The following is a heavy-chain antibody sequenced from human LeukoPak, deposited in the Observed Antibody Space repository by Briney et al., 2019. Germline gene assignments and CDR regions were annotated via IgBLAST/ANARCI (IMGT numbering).Heavy chain of an antibody. CDR3: ARGRRYCSSTSCRNPFDY. CDR2: INHSGST. J-gene: IGHJ4*02. V-gene: IGHV4-34*01. D-gene: IGHD2-2*01. CDR1: GGSFSGYY. Sequence: SETLSLTCAVYGGSFSGYYWSWIRQPPGKGLEWIGEINHSGSTNYNPSLKSRVTISVDTSKNQFSLKLSSVTAEDTAVYYCARGRRYCSSTSCRNPFDYWGQGTLVTVSS.